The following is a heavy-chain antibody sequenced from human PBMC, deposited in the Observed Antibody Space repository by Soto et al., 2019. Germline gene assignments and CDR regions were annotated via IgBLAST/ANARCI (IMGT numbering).Heavy chain of an antibody. Sequence: QITLKESGPTLVKPTQTLTLTCTFSGFSLSTSGVGVGWIRQPPGKALEWLALIYWDDDKRYSPSLKSRLTITKDTSKNHVLLTITNMDPVDTATYYCARMGRYYDIMTGYSWTIDYWGQGTLVTVSS. D-gene: IGHD3-9*01. CDR2: IYWDDDK. CDR1: GFSLSTSGVG. V-gene: IGHV2-5*02. CDR3: ARMGRYYDIMTGYSWTIDY. J-gene: IGHJ4*02.